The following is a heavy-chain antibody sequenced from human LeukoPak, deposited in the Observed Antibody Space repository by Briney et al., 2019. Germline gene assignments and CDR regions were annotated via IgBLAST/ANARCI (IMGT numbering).Heavy chain of an antibody. CDR1: GFAVSSSY. Sequence: GGSLRLSCAASGFAVSSSYMSWVRQAPGKGPEWVSVIYSGGTTNYADSVKGRFTISRDNSKNTLYLQMNSLRLEDTAVYYCARTVTTGPWGQGTLVTVSP. CDR2: IYSGGTT. CDR3: ARTVTTGP. J-gene: IGHJ5*02. V-gene: IGHV3-66*02. D-gene: IGHD4-17*01.